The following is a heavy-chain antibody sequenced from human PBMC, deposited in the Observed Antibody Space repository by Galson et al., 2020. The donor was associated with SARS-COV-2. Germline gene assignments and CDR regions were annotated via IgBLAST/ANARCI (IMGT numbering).Heavy chain of an antibody. CDR2: NDVTGST. Sequence: ETSETLSLTCTVSGDSISSGGFYWSWIRQPQGKGLEWIGYNDVTGSTYYNPSLKSRVTISVDTSKNQFSLRLSSVTAADTAVYYCVRGPQYRNTCEYFDYWGQGTPVTFSS. CDR1: GDSISSGGFY. V-gene: IGHV4-30-4*08. J-gene: IGHJ4*02. D-gene: IGHD5-12*01. CDR3: VRGPQYRNTCEYFDY.